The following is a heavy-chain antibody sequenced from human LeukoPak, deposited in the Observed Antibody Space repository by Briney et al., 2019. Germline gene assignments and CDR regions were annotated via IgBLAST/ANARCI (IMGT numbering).Heavy chain of an antibody. CDR3: AKDEVMGTITGDY. CDR2: ISAGTDST. Sequence: GGSLRLSCAVSGFTIRSYAMNWVRQAPGKGLEWVSTISAGTDSTYYADSVKGRFTISRDNPKNALYLQMNSLRAEDTAVYYCAKDEVMGTITGDYWGQGTLVTVSS. CDR1: GFTIRSYA. V-gene: IGHV3-23*01. J-gene: IGHJ4*02. D-gene: IGHD5-24*01.